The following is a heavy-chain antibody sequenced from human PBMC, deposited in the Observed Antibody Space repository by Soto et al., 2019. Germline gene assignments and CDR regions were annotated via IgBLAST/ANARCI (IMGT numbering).Heavy chain of an antibody. J-gene: IGHJ4*02. CDR1: GFTFRSYA. Sequence: GGSLRLSCAASGFTFRSYAIHWVRQAPGKGLEWVAFISYDGNNKYYADSVTGRFTISRDNPKNTVYLQMNSLRVEDTAVYYCARDGGTSGFYREFEYWGQGTLVTVSS. CDR2: ISYDGNNK. CDR3: ARDGGTSGFYREFEY. D-gene: IGHD3-22*01. V-gene: IGHV3-30-3*01.